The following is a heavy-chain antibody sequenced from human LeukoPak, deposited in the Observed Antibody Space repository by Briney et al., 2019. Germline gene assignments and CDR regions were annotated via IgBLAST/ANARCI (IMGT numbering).Heavy chain of an antibody. V-gene: IGHV3-74*01. CDR1: GFTFSSYW. D-gene: IGHD3-3*01. Sequence: GGSLRLSCAASGFTFSSYWMHWVRQAPGKGLLWVSRINSDGSSTSYADSVKGRFTISRDNAKNTLYLQMNSLRAEDTAVYYCAKDSRVTTFGVVTYYFDYWGQGTLVTVSS. CDR2: INSDGSST. J-gene: IGHJ4*02. CDR3: AKDSRVTTFGVVTYYFDY.